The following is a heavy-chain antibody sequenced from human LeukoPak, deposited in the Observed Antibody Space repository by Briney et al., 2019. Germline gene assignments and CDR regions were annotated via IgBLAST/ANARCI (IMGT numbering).Heavy chain of an antibody. J-gene: IGHJ4*02. CDR2: INHSGST. D-gene: IGHD6-19*01. V-gene: IGHV4-39*07. CDR1: GGSISSSSYY. Sequence: TSETLSLTCTVSGGSISSSSYYWGWIRQPPGKGLEWIGEINHSGSTNYNPSLKSRVTISVDTSKNQFSLKLSSVTAADTAVYYCARTSVAGTNYFDYWGQGTLVTVSS. CDR3: ARTSVAGTNYFDY.